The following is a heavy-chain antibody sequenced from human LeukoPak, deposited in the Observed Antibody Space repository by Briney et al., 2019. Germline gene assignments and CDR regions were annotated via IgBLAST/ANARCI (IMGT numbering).Heavy chain of an antibody. CDR1: GFTFSRYW. V-gene: IGHV3-7*01. CDR2: IKQDGSEK. J-gene: IGHJ4*02. CDR3: ARVGYSFSSVDY. Sequence: PGGSLRLSCAASGFTFSRYWMSWVRQAPGKGLEWVANIKQDGSEKYYVDSVKGRFTISRDNAKNSLYLQMNSLRAEDTAVYYCARVGYSFSSVDYWGQGTLATVSS. D-gene: IGHD6-6*01.